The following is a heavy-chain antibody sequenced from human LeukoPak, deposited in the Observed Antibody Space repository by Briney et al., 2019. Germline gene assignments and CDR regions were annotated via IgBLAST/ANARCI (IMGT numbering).Heavy chain of an antibody. CDR3: AKGAKGAPYYMDV. CDR2: ISGSGGST. J-gene: IGHJ6*03. D-gene: IGHD3-16*01. CDR1: GFIFSSYG. Sequence: HPGGSLRLSCAASGFIFSSYGMHWVRQAPGKGLEWVSAISGSGGSTYYADSVKGRFTISRDNSKNTLYLQMNSLRAEDTAVYYCAKGAKGAPYYMDVWGKGTTVTISS. V-gene: IGHV3-23*01.